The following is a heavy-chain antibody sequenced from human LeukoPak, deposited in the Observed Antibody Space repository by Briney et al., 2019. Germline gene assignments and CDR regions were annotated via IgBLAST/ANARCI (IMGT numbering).Heavy chain of an antibody. V-gene: IGHV3-23*01. CDR3: AKEPDYDFWSGSDY. Sequence: GGSLRLSCAASGFTFSSYAMSWVRQAPGKGLEWVSTISGSGGSTYYADSVKGRFTISRDNSKNTLYLQMNSLRAEDTAVYYCAKEPDYDFWSGSDYWGQGTLVTVSS. D-gene: IGHD3-3*01. CDR1: GFTFSSYA. J-gene: IGHJ4*02. CDR2: ISGSGGST.